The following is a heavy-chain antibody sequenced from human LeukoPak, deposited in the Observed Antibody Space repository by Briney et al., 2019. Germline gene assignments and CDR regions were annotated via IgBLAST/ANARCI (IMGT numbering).Heavy chain of an antibody. V-gene: IGHV4-59*01. CDR3: ARFTPQGYGWGGYNRFDP. CDR2: IYYSGST. D-gene: IGHD3-16*01. J-gene: IGHJ5*02. CDR1: GGSISSYY. Sequence: SETLSLTCTVAGGSISSYYWNWIRQPPGKGLEWIGYIYYSGSTNYNPSLKSRVTISLDTSKNQFSLNLTSVTAADTAVYYCARFTPQGYGWGGYNRFDPWGQGTLVTVSS.